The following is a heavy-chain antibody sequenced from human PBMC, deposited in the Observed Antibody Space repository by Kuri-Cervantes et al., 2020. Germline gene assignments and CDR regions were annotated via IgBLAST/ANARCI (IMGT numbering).Heavy chain of an antibody. CDR1: GFTFDDYA. CDR3: ARGSGYRFVDY. D-gene: IGHD5-18*01. CDR2: ISWNSGSI. V-gene: IGHV3-9*01. Sequence: SLKISCAASGFTFDDYAMHWVRQAPGKGLEWVSGISWNSGSIGYADSVKGRFTISRDNAKNSLYLQMNSLRAEDTALYYCARGSGYRFVDYWGQGTLVTVSS. J-gene: IGHJ4*02.